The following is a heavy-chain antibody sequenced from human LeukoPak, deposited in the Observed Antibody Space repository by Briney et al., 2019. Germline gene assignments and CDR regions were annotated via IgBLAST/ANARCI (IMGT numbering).Heavy chain of an antibody. D-gene: IGHD3-22*01. CDR1: GFTFSSYA. V-gene: IGHV3-23*01. J-gene: IGHJ3*01. CDR2: IGASGGST. Sequence: GGSLRLSCAASGFTFSSYAMSWVRQAPGTGLEWDSAIGASGGSTYYADSVQGRFTISSDNSKNTLYLQMNSLRAEDTAVYYCAKMHIGGWLWDAFDVWGQGTLVTVSS. CDR3: AKMHIGGWLWDAFDV.